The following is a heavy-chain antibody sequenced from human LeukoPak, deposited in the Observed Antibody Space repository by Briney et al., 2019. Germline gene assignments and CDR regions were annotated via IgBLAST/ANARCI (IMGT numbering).Heavy chain of an antibody. D-gene: IGHD2-2*01. CDR3: ADFAIVVVPAAIDAFDI. V-gene: IGHV3-23*01. J-gene: IGHJ3*02. Sequence: GGSLRLSCAASGFTFSSYAMSWVRQAPGKGLEWVSAISGSGGSTYYADSVKGRFTISRDNSKNTLYLQMNSLRDEDTAVYYCADFAIVVVPAAIDAFDIWGQGTMVTVSS. CDR1: GFTFSSYA. CDR2: ISGSGGST.